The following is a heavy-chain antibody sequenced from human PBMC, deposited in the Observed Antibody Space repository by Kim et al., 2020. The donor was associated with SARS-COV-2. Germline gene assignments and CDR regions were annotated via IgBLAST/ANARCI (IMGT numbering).Heavy chain of an antibody. CDR2: ISSSGGST. CDR1: GFTFSSYA. V-gene: IGHV3-23*01. D-gene: IGHD6-13*01. Sequence: GGSLRLSRAASGFTFSSYAMSWVRQAPGKGLEWVSAISSSGGSTYYADSVKGRFTISRDNSKNTLYLQMNNLRAEDTAVYYCAKGYTSSWYDAFDIWGQGTMVTVSS. J-gene: IGHJ3*02. CDR3: AKGYTSSWYDAFDI.